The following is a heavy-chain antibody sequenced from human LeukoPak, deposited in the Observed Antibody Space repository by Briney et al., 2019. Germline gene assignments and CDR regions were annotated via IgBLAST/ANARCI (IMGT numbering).Heavy chain of an antibody. V-gene: IGHV1-2*02. CDR1: GYTFSDYY. CDR2: INPNSGVT. Sequence: GPSLKVSCKASGYTFSDYYIHWVRQAPGQGLEWMALINPNSGVTNYAQKFQGRVTMTWDTSISTAYMELSSLISDDAAVYYCARPAYCGGDCYYYFDDWGQGTLVTVSS. D-gene: IGHD2-21*02. J-gene: IGHJ4*02. CDR3: ARPAYCGGDCYYYFDD.